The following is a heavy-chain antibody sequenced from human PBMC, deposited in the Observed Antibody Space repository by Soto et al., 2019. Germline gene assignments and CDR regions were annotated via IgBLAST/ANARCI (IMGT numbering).Heavy chain of an antibody. V-gene: IGHV1-69*01. CDR2: IIPIFGTA. CDR1: GGTFSSYS. Sequence: QVQLVQSGAEVKKPGSSVKVSCKASGGTFSSYSINWVRQAPGQGLEWMGEIIPIFGTANYAQKFQGRVTITADDSTSTAYMELSSLRSEDTAVYYCAREGGRHSGVIDYWGQGTLVTVSS. D-gene: IGHD1-26*01. CDR3: AREGGRHSGVIDY. J-gene: IGHJ4*02.